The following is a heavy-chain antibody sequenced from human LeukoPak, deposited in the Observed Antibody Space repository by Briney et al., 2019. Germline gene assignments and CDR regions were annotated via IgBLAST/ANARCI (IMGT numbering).Heavy chain of an antibody. J-gene: IGHJ4*02. D-gene: IGHD5-24*01. V-gene: IGHV3-23*01. CDR3: AKDDAWLQYGN. CDR2: ISPNGVIT. Sequence: GGTLRLSCAASGFTFSSHGMNWVRQAPGKGLEWVSGISPNGVITYYADSVKGRFTISRDNSKGTVYLQMNSLRPEDTAVYYCAKDDAWLQYGNWGRGTLVTVSS. CDR1: GFTFSSHG.